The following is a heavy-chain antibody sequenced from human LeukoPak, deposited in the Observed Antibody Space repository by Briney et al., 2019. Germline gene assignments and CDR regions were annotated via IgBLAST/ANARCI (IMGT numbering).Heavy chain of an antibody. V-gene: IGHV3-23*01. CDR1: GFTFSSYA. CDR3: AKGAQYSSSWSDAFDI. Sequence: GGSLRLSCAASGFTFSSYAMSWVRQAPGKGLEWVSAIRGSGVSTYYADSVKGRFTISRDNSKSTLYLQMNSLRAEDTAVYYCAKGAQYSSSWSDAFDIWGQGTMVTVSS. J-gene: IGHJ3*02. D-gene: IGHD6-13*01. CDR2: IRGSGVST.